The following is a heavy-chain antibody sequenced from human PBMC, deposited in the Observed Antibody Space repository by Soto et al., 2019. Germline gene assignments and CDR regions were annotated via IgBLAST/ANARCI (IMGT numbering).Heavy chain of an antibody. D-gene: IGHD3-9*01. CDR2: IYYSGST. Sequence: PSENLSLTCTVSGGSISSYYWSWIQQPPGKGLEWIGYIYYSGSTNYNPSLKSRVTISVDTSKNQFSLKLSSVTAADTAVYYCARALILTGYYIHDAFDIWGQGTMVTVSS. V-gene: IGHV4-59*01. CDR1: GGSISSYY. J-gene: IGHJ3*02. CDR3: ARALILTGYYIHDAFDI.